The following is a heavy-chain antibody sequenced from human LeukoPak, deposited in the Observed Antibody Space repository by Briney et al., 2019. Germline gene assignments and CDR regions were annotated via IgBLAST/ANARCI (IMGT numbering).Heavy chain of an antibody. CDR2: ISGGGVGT. J-gene: IGHJ4*02. V-gene: IGHV3-23*01. CDR1: GFTFSSYA. D-gene: IGHD6-19*01. Sequence: GGSLRLSCAASGFTFSSYAMSWVRQAPGKGLEWLSTISGGGVGTYYADSVKGRFTISRDNSKNTLYLQMNSLRAEDTAVYYCAKDRPQWPSRYYFDYWGQGTLVTVSS. CDR3: AKDRPQWPSRYYFDY.